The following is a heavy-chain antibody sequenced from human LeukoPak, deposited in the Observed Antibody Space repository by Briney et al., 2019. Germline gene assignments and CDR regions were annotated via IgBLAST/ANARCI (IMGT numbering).Heavy chain of an antibody. Sequence: GRTLRLSCAASGFTFSSYAMHWVRQAPGKGLEWVALIPYDGSNKYYADSVKGRFTVSRDNSKNTLYLQMNSLRDEDTAVYYCVRGAYSSSWLNFDYWGQGTLVTVSS. D-gene: IGHD6-13*01. CDR2: IPYDGSNK. CDR1: GFTFSSYA. J-gene: IGHJ4*02. CDR3: VRGAYSSSWLNFDY. V-gene: IGHV3-30*04.